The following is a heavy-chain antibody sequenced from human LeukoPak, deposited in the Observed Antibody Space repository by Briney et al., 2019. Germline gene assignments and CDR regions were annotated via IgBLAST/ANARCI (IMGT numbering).Heavy chain of an antibody. D-gene: IGHD3-22*01. Sequence: SETLSLTCTVSGGSISSYYWSWIRQPPGKGLEWIGYIYYSGSTNYNPSLKSRVTISVDTSKNQFSLKLSSVTAADTAVYYCARAPYYYDSSGYYYNVWAKGTTVTVSS. V-gene: IGHV4-59*08. CDR1: GGSISSYY. CDR2: IYYSGST. J-gene: IGHJ6*04. CDR3: ARAPYYYDSSGYYYNV.